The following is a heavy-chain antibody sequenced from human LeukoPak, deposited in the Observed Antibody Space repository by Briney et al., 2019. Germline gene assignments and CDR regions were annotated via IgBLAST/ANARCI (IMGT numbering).Heavy chain of an antibody. J-gene: IGHJ4*02. Sequence: SETLSLTCTVSGGSFSTYYWSWIRQPPGKGLEWIGYIYYSGSTNYNPSLTSRVTISLDTSKNQFSLKLSSVTAADTAVYYCARRGFNYGYFDYWGQGALVTVSS. CDR3: ARRGFNYGYFDY. D-gene: IGHD5-18*01. CDR2: IYYSGST. CDR1: GGSFSTYY. V-gene: IGHV4-59*08.